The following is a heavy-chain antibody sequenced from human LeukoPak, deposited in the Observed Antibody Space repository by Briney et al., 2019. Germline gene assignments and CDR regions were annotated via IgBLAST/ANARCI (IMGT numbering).Heavy chain of an antibody. Sequence: GGSLRLSCAASGFTFSSYSMNWVRQAPGKGLEWVSSISSSSSTIYYADSVKGRFTISRDNAKNSLYLQMNSLRAEDTAVYYCASIAVTTSYYYYGMDVWGQGTTVTVSS. V-gene: IGHV3-21*04. CDR1: GFTFSSYS. J-gene: IGHJ6*02. D-gene: IGHD4-17*01. CDR3: ASIAVTTSYYYYGMDV. CDR2: ISSSSSTI.